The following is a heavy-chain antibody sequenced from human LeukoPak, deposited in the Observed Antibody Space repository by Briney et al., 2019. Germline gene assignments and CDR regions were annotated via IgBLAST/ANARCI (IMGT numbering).Heavy chain of an antibody. J-gene: IGHJ5*02. D-gene: IGHD3-9*01. Sequence: TSEALSLTCTVSGGSISTYYWSWIRQPPGKGLEWIGYIYYSGSTKYNPSLKSRVTISVDTSKNQFSLKLSSVTAADTAVYYCARRILTGYDWFDPWGQGTLVTVSS. CDR3: ARRILTGYDWFDP. V-gene: IGHV4-59*08. CDR2: IYYSGST. CDR1: GGSISTYY.